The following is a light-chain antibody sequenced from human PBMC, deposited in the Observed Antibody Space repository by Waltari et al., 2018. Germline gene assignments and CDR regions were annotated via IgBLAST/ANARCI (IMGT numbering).Light chain of an antibody. CDR3: SSYAGTDNFVV. CDR1: SSDVGAYDY. J-gene: IGLJ2*01. CDR2: EVN. Sequence: SALTQPPSASGSPGQSVTISCTGTSSDVGAYDYVSWYQHHPEKAPKLIIFEVNKWPSGVPDRFSGSKSGNTASLTVSGLQAEDEADYYCSSYAGTDNFVVFGGGTKLTVL. V-gene: IGLV2-8*01.